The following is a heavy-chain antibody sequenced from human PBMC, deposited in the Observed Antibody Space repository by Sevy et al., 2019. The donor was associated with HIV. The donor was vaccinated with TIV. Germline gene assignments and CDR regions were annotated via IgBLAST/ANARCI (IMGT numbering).Heavy chain of an antibody. V-gene: IGHV3-11*01. CDR1: TFTFSDYY. Sequence: GGSLRLSCVVSTFTFSDYYMTWIRQAPGKGLEWISHISSGGTITSHADSVKGRFTISRDSAKNSLYLQMNSLRAEDTAVYYCARVRYNYGSYYFDYWGQGTLVTVSS. CDR2: ISSGGTIT. D-gene: IGHD5-18*01. CDR3: ARVRYNYGSYYFDY. J-gene: IGHJ4*02.